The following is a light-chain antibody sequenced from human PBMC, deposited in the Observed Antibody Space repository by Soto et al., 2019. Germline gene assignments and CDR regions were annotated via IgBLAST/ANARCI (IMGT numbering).Light chain of an antibody. Sequence: EVLMTQSPATLSVSPGERATLSCRASRRVSSKLAWYQRKPGQAPRLLLYATSTRATGIPARFIGSGSGTEFTLTISSLQSEDFALYFCQQYDKWPGTFGQGTKVEIK. J-gene: IGKJ1*01. CDR3: QQYDKWPGT. V-gene: IGKV3D-15*01. CDR2: ATS. CDR1: RRVSSK.